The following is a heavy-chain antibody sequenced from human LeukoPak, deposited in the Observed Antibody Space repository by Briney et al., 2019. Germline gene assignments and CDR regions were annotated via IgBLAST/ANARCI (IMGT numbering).Heavy chain of an antibody. V-gene: IGHV3-53*01. Sequence: PGGSLRLSCAASGFTVSSNYMSWVRQDPGKGLEWVSVIYSGGSTYYADSVKGRFTISRDNSKNTLYLQMNSLRAEDTAVYYCARIRFLEWFYDYWGQGTLVTVSS. CDR1: GFTVSSNY. J-gene: IGHJ4*02. D-gene: IGHD3-3*01. CDR2: IYSGGST. CDR3: ARIRFLEWFYDY.